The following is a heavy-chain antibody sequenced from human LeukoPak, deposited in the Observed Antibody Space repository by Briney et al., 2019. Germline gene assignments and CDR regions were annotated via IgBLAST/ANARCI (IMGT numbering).Heavy chain of an antibody. V-gene: IGHV3-33*01. D-gene: IGHD6-13*01. J-gene: IGHJ4*02. Sequence: PGGSLRLSCAASGFTFSSYGMHWVRQAPGKGLEWVAVIWYDGSNKYYADSVKGRFTISRDNSKNTLYLQMNSLRAEDTAVYYCAREAGGAAEKPVDYWGQGTLVTVSS. CDR1: GFTFSSYG. CDR3: AREAGGAAEKPVDY. CDR2: IWYDGSNK.